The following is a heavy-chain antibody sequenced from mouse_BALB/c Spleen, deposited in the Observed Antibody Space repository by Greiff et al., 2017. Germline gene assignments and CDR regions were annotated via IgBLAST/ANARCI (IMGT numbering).Heavy chain of an antibody. V-gene: IGHV1-63*02. CDR1: GYTFTNYW. D-gene: IGHD1-1*01. Sequence: QVHVKQSGAELVRPGTSVKISCKASGYTFTNYWLGWVKQRPGHGLEWIGDIYPGGGYTNYNEKFKGKATLTADTSSSTAYMQLSSLTSEDSAVYFCARYYSKAWFAYWGQGTLVTVSA. J-gene: IGHJ3*01. CDR3: ARYYSKAWFAY. CDR2: IYPGGGYT.